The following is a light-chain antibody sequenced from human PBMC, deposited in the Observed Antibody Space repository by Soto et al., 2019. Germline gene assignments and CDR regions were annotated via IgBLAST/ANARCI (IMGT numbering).Light chain of an antibody. Sequence: EILLTQSPATLSLSPGERATLSCRASQSVSSYLDWYQQKPGQATRLLYVASASRATGIPDSFSSGGCGTDFTLTSSLLEQEDSALYCHQQYSSPPTFGQGTKVDI. V-gene: IGKV3-20*01. CDR1: QSVSSY. CDR3: QQYSSPPT. CDR2: ASA. J-gene: IGKJ1*01.